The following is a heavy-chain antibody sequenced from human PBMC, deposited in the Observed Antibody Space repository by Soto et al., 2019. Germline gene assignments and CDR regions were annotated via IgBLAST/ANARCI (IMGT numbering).Heavy chain of an antibody. V-gene: IGHV3-33*08. D-gene: IGHD2-15*01. J-gene: IGHJ6*02. Sequence: GGSLRLSCTTSGFRLNTYGMHWVRQAPGKGLEWVAIIWYDGSNKYYADSVKGRFTISRDNSKNTLYLQMNSLRAEDTALYYCARADCTGAYCYSWPFNYGVDVWGQGTTVTVSS. CDR2: IWYDGSNK. CDR1: GFRLNTYG. CDR3: ARADCTGAYCYSWPFNYGVDV.